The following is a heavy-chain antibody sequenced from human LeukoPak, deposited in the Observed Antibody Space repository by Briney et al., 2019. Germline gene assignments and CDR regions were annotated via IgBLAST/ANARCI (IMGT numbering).Heavy chain of an antibody. CDR3: AKSLGYCSGGSCPNDAFDI. Sequence: GGSLRLSCAASGFTFSSYAMSWVRQAPGKGLEWVSAISGSGGSTYYADSVKGRFTISRDNSKNTLYLQMNSLRAEDTAVYYCAKSLGYCSGGSCPNDAFDIWGQGTMVTVSS. J-gene: IGHJ3*02. V-gene: IGHV3-23*01. CDR1: GFTFSSYA. CDR2: ISGSGGST. D-gene: IGHD2-15*01.